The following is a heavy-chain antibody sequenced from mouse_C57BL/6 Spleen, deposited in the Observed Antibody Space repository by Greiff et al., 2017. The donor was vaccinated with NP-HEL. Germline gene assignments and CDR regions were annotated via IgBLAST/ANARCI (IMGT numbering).Heavy chain of an antibody. V-gene: IGHV7-3*01. CDR2: IRNKANGYTT. Sequence: DVQLVESGGGLVQPGGSLSLSCAASGFTFTDYYMSWVRQPPGKALEWLGFIRNKANGYTTEYSASVKGRFTISKDNSQSILYLQMNALRAEDSATYYCARSRYGYFDYWGQGTTLTVSS. J-gene: IGHJ2*01. D-gene: IGHD1-1*02. CDR3: ARSRYGYFDY. CDR1: GFTFTDYY.